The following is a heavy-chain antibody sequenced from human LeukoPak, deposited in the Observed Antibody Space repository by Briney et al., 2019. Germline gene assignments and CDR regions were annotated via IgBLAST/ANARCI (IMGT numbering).Heavy chain of an antibody. CDR3: AITYYYDSSGYRGSFDY. CDR2: IYYSGST. V-gene: IGHV4-39*01. CDR1: GGSISSSSYY. J-gene: IGHJ4*02. Sequence: SETLSLTCTVSGGSISSSSYYWGWIRQPPGKGLEWIGSIYYSGSTYYNPSLKSRVTISVNTSKNQFSLKLSSVTAADTAVYYCAITYYYDSSGYRGSFDYGGQGTLVTVSS. D-gene: IGHD3-22*01.